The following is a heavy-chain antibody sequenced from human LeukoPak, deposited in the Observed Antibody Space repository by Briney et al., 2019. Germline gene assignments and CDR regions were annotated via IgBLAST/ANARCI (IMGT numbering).Heavy chain of an antibody. J-gene: IGHJ6*02. CDR1: GFTFSSYA. CDR2: ISGSGGST. V-gene: IGHV3-23*01. Sequence: HPGGSLRLSCAASGFTFSSYAMSWVRQAPGKGLEWVSAISGSGGSTYYADSVKGRFTISRDNSKNTLYLQMNSLRAEDTAVYYCAKLGRITIFGVVIKGNGMDVWGQGTTVTVSS. CDR3: AKLGRITIFGVVIKGNGMDV. D-gene: IGHD3-3*01.